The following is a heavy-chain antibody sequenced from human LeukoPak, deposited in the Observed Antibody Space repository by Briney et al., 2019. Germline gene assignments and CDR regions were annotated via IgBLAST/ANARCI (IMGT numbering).Heavy chain of an antibody. CDR3: AREGLLWFGISNWFDP. Sequence: ASVKVSCKASGYTFTSYYMHWVRQAPGQEVEWMGIIHTSGGSTSYAQKFQRRVTMTRDTSTSTVYIELSALRSEDTAVYCCAREGLLWFGISNWFDPWGQGTLLTLST. J-gene: IGHJ5*02. D-gene: IGHD3-10*01. CDR2: IHTSGGST. V-gene: IGHV1-46*01. CDR1: GYTFTSYY.